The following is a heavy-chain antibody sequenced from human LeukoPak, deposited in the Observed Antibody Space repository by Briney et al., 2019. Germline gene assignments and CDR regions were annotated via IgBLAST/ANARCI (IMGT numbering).Heavy chain of an antibody. V-gene: IGHV3-7*01. J-gene: IGHJ4*02. D-gene: IGHD4/OR15-4a*01. CDR1: GFVFSNSW. CDR3: ARRKEVQTTFDY. CDR2: IKEDGSET. Sequence: GGSLRLSCAASGFVFSNSWMGWVRLAPGKGLEWVANIKEDGSETYYVDSVKGRFTISRDNAKNSLDLQMNSLRDEDTAVYYCARRKEVQTTFDYWGQGTLVTVSS.